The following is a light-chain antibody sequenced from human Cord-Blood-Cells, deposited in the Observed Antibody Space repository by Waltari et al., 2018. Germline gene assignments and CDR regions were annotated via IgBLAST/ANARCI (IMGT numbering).Light chain of an antibody. CDR1: SSDVGGYNY. V-gene: IGLV2-14*01. CDR2: EVS. J-gene: IGLJ1*01. Sequence: QSALTQPASVSGSPGQSITISCTGTSSDVGGYNYVSWYQQHPGKAPKLMSYEVSNPPSGVSNRFAGSKSGNTASLTISGLHAEDEADYYCSSYTSSSTLDVFGTGTKVTVL. CDR3: SSYTSSSTLDV.